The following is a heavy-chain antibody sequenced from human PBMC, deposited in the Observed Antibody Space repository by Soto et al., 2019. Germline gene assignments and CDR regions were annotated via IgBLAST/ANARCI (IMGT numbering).Heavy chain of an antibody. CDR1: GFNFEEYG. CDR2: SNWDGDDT. CDR3: ARGDIAVAVSSDY. V-gene: IGHV3-20*04. D-gene: IGHD6-19*01. Sequence: EVHLVESGGRMVRPGESLRLSCAASGFNFEEYGMTWVRQAPGKGLEWVAGSNWDGDDTGYADSVQCRFTISRDNAKKFLYLQMNSLRVEDTALYYCARGDIAVAVSSDYWGQGTLVTVSS. J-gene: IGHJ4*02.